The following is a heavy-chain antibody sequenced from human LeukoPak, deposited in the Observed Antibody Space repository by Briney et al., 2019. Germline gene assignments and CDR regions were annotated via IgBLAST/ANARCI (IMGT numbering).Heavy chain of an antibody. CDR2: IWYGGSNK. J-gene: IGHJ4*02. CDR1: GFTFNSFA. CDR3: ARPYGDYYFDY. Sequence: GGSLRLSCAASGFTFNSFAMHWVRQAPGKGLEWVAVIWYGGSNKYYADSVKGRFTISRDNSKNTVYLQMNSLRAEDSAIYYCARPYGDYYFDYWGQGTLVTVSS. D-gene: IGHD4-17*01. V-gene: IGHV3-33*01.